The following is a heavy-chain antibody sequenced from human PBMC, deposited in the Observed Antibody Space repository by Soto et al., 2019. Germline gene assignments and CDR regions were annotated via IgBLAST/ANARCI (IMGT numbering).Heavy chain of an antibody. D-gene: IGHD3-10*01. CDR2: ISDYNGNT. CDR1: GYRFIDYC. CDR3: SRVDPGETSPFDH. V-gene: IGHV1-18*01. Sequence: ASVKVSCKASGYRFIDYCITWVRQAPGQGLEWMGWISDYNGNTHYGKKFQGRVTMTTDTSTRTAYMELKSLRSDDTAVYYCSRVDPGETSPFDHWGQGTLVTVS. J-gene: IGHJ4*02.